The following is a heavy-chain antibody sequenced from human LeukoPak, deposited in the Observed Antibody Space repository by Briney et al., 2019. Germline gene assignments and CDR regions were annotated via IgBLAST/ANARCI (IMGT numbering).Heavy chain of an antibody. D-gene: IGHD6-6*01. V-gene: IGHV3-30*02. CDR2: IRYDGSNK. Sequence: GGSLRLSCAASGFTFSSYGMHWVRQAPGKGLEWVAFIRYDGSNKYYADSVKGRFTISRDNAKNSLYLQMNSLRAEDTAVYYCARDTALLVPYYFDYWGQGTLVTVSS. J-gene: IGHJ4*02. CDR3: ARDTALLVPYYFDY. CDR1: GFTFSSYG.